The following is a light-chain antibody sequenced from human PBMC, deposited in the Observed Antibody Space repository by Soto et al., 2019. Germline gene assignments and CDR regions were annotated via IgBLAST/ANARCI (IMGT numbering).Light chain of an antibody. V-gene: IGKV3-20*01. CDR2: GAS. J-gene: IGKJ4*01. CDR1: QSVSSSY. Sequence: EIVLTQSPGTLSLSPGARAPLSCRASQSVSSSYLAWYQQKPGQAPRLLIYGASTRATGIPDRFSGSGSGTDFTLTISRLEPEDFVVYYCQQYSRSPLTFGGGTKVDIK. CDR3: QQYSRSPLT.